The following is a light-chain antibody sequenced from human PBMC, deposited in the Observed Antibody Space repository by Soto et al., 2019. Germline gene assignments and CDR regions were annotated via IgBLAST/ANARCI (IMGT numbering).Light chain of an antibody. Sequence: SYELTQPHSVSVATAQTARITCGGNNIGSKRVHWYQQKPGQAPVLVVHDDSDRPSGIPERLSGSNSGNTATLSISRVEAGDEADYYCQVWDSSSDHRVFGGGTKVTVL. CDR3: QVWDSSSDHRV. CDR1: NIGSKR. J-gene: IGLJ3*02. CDR2: DDS. V-gene: IGLV3-21*02.